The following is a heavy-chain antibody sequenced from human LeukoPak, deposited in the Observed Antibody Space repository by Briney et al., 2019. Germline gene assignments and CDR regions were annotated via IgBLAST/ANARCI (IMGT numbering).Heavy chain of an antibody. CDR3: ARDPSDDYGGNTHYYYGMDV. CDR1: GFTFSSYA. Sequence: GGSLRLSCAASGFTFSSYAMHWVRQAPGKGLEWVAVISYDGSNKYYADSVKGRFTISRDDSKNTLYLQMNSLRAEDTAVYYCARDPSDDYGGNTHYYYGMDVWGQGTTVTVSS. D-gene: IGHD4-23*01. CDR2: ISYDGSNK. V-gene: IGHV3-30*04. J-gene: IGHJ6*02.